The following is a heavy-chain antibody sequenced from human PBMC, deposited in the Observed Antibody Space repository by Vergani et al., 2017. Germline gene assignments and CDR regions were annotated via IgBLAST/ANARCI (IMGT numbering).Heavy chain of an antibody. Sequence: EVQLVQSGAEVKKPGATMKISCKVSGYTFTDHYMHWVKQAPGKGLEWIGLVYPEDGETIYAEKFKGRVTIAADTSTDTAHLELSSLRSEDTAVYYCATPQTVTTGGMEVWGQGTTVIVSS. CDR2: VYPEDGET. CDR3: ATPQTVTTGGMEV. J-gene: IGHJ6*02. D-gene: IGHD4-17*01. V-gene: IGHV1-69-2*01. CDR1: GYTFTDHY.